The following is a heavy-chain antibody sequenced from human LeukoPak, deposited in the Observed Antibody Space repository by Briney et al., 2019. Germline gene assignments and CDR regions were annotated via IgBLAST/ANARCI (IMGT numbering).Heavy chain of an antibody. D-gene: IGHD2-21*02. J-gene: IGHJ4*02. V-gene: IGHV3-30-3*01. CDR1: GFTFSSYA. CDR3: ARTHLPYCSGDCFFSYFDY. Sequence: QAGGSLRLSCAASGFTFSSYAMHWGRQAPGKGLEWVAITSFDGSNNYYADSVKGRFTISRDNSKNTLYLQMNSLRPEDTAVYSCARTHLPYCSGDCFFSYFDYWGQGTLVTVSS. CDR2: TSFDGSNN.